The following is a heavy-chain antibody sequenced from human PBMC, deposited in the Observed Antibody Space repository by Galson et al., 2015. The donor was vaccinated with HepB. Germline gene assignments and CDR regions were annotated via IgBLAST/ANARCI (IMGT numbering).Heavy chain of an antibody. CDR3: ATGGTSGSYLS. CDR2: FDPEDGEA. CDR1: GYTLTELS. V-gene: IGHV1-24*01. Sequence: SVKVSCKVSGYTLTELSMHWVRRAPGKGLEWMGGFDPEDGEAIYAQKFQGRVTMTEDTSTDTAYMELSSLRSEDTAVYYCATGGTSGSYLSWGQGTLVTVSS. J-gene: IGHJ5*02. D-gene: IGHD1-26*01.